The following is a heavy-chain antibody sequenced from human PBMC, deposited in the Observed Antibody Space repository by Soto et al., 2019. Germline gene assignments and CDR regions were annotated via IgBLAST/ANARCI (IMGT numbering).Heavy chain of an antibody. Sequence: QITLKESGPTLVKPTQTLTLTCTFSGFSLSTSGVGVGWIRQPPGQALEWLALIYWDDDKRYSPSLKSRLTITKDTSKNQEVLTMTNMDPVDTATYYCAHRGATMFGFDYWGQGTLVTVSS. J-gene: IGHJ4*02. CDR3: AHRGATMFGFDY. CDR2: IYWDDDK. D-gene: IGHD3-10*02. V-gene: IGHV2-5*02. CDR1: GFSLSTSGVG.